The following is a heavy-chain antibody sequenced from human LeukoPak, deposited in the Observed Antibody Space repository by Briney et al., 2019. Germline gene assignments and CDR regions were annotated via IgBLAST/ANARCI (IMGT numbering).Heavy chain of an antibody. CDR1: GFTFSSYW. CDR2: INSVGSST. J-gene: IGHJ4*02. D-gene: IGHD5-24*01. V-gene: IGHV3-74*01. Sequence: GGSLRLSCEASGFTFSSYWMHWVRQALGKGLVWVSRINSVGSSTSYADSVKGRFTISRDNSKNTVYLQMNSLRAEDTAVYYCAKGARGSYGLYYFDYWGQGIVVTVSS. CDR3: AKGARGSYGLYYFDY.